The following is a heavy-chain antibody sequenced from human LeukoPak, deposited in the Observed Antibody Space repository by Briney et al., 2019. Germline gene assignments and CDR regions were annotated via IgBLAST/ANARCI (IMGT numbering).Heavy chain of an antibody. CDR2: INQSGNS. CDR1: GGSLSGSY. Sequence: PSETLSLTCDVNGGSLSGSYWSWIRQSPEKGLEWIGEINQSGNSNYNPSLKSRVTILVDTSKNQFSLKLSSVTAADTAVYYCASQKPSTFRQYGRGRPLDSWGQGTLVTVSS. D-gene: IGHD4-11*01. V-gene: IGHV4-34*01. CDR3: ASQKPSTFRQYGRGRPLDS. J-gene: IGHJ4*02.